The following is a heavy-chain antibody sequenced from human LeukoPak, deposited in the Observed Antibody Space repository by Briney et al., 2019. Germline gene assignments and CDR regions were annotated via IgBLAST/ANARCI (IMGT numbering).Heavy chain of an antibody. V-gene: IGHV3-33*01. CDR1: GFTFSSYG. CDR2: IWYDGSNK. J-gene: IGHJ4*02. Sequence: GGSLRLSCAASGFTFSSYGRHWVRQAPGKGLEWVAVIWYDGSNKCYPDSVKGRSTISRDNSKNTLYLQMNSLRAEDTAVYYCAREGLPGYFDYWGQGTLVTVSS. CDR3: AREGLPGYFDY.